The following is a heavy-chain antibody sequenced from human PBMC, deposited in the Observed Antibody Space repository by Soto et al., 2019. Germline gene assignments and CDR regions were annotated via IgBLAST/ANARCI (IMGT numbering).Heavy chain of an antibody. V-gene: IGHV3-7*03. CDR1: GFTFSSYW. CDR3: AREVYASSSDPDS. D-gene: IGHD6-6*01. CDR2: IKQDGSDK. Sequence: PGGSLRLSCAASGFTFSSYWMSWVRQAPGKGLEWVANIKQDGSDKYYVDSVKGRFTISRDNAKNSLYLQMNSLRADDTAVYYCAREVYASSSDPDSWGQGTLVTVSS. J-gene: IGHJ5*01.